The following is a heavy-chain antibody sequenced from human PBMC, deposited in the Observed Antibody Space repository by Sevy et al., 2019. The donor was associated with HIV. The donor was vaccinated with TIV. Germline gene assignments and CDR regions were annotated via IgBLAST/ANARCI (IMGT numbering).Heavy chain of an antibody. J-gene: IGHJ6*02. D-gene: IGHD6-19*01. V-gene: IGHV3-7*01. Sequence: GGSLRLSCAASGFTFSSYWMSWVRQAPGKGLEWVANIKQDGSEKYYVDSVKGRFTISRDNAKNSLYLQMNSLGAEDTAVYYCAREGPRIAVAGVFYYYYGMDVWGQGTTVTVSS. CDR2: IKQDGSEK. CDR1: GFTFSSYW. CDR3: AREGPRIAVAGVFYYYYGMDV.